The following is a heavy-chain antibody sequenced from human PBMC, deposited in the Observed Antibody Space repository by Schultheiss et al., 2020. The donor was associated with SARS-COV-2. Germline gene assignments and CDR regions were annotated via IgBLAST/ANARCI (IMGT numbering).Heavy chain of an antibody. J-gene: IGHJ5*02. Sequence: SVKVSCKASGGTFSSYAISWVRQAPGQGLEWMGRIIPILGIANYAQKFQGRVTITADESTSTAYMELSSLRSEDTAVYYCARYYGGNSRWFDPWGQGTLVTVSS. V-gene: IGHV1-69*04. CDR2: IIPILGIA. D-gene: IGHD4-23*01. CDR1: GGTFSSYA. CDR3: ARYYGGNSRWFDP.